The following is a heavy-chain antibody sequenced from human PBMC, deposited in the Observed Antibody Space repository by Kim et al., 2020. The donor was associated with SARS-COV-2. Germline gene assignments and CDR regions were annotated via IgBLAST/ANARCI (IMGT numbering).Heavy chain of an antibody. J-gene: IGHJ4*02. CDR2: T. Sequence: TTQANPVKGRFTRSRDNSKNTLYLQMNSLRAEDTAVYYCASLRYFDGLDYWGQGTLVTVSS. V-gene: IGHV3-NL1*01. CDR3: ASLRYFDGLDY. D-gene: IGHD3-9*01.